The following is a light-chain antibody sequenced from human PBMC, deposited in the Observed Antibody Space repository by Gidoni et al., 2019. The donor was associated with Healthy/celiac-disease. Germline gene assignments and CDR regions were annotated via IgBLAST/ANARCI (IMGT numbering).Light chain of an antibody. Sequence: IQMTQSPSTLSASVGDRVTITCRASQSIRSWLAWYQQKPGKAPKLLIYKESSLESGVPSRFSGSGSGTEFTLTISSLQTDDCATYYCQQYNSYSGTFGQGTKVEIK. J-gene: IGKJ1*01. CDR3: QQYNSYSGT. CDR1: QSIRSW. V-gene: IGKV1-5*03. CDR2: KES.